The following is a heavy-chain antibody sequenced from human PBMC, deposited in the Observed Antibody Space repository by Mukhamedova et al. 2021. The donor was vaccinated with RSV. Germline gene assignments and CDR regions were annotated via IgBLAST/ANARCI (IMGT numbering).Heavy chain of an antibody. V-gene: IGHV4-61*06. CDR3: ATSGGSSRYYFDY. J-gene: IGHJ4*02. Sequence: VTISVDTSKNQFSLKLSSVTAADTAVYYCATSGGSSRYYFDYWGQGTLVPVSS. D-gene: IGHD2-15*01.